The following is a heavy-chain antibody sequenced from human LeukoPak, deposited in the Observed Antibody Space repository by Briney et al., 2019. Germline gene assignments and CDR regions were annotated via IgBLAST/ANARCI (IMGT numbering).Heavy chain of an antibody. Sequence: ASVKVSCKASGGTSSSYAISWVRQAPGQGLEWMGRIIPIFGTANYAQKFQGRVTITADKSTSTAYMELSSLRSEDTAVYYCARVLEYEYYHMDVWGKGTTVTVSS. CDR3: ARVLEYEYYHMDV. CDR2: IIPIFGTA. J-gene: IGHJ6*03. CDR1: GGTSSSYA. D-gene: IGHD2-8*01. V-gene: IGHV1-69*06.